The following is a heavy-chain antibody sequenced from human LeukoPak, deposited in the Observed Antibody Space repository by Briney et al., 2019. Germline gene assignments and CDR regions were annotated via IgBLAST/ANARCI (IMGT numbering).Heavy chain of an antibody. Sequence: PGGSLRLSCAASGFTFSSYSMNSVRQAPGTGLEWVSSISSSSSYIYYADSVKGRFTISRDNAKNSLYLQMNSLRAEDTAVYYCARGIYSGYDAPDYWGQGTLVTVSS. CDR1: GFTFSSYS. J-gene: IGHJ4*02. D-gene: IGHD5-12*01. CDR2: ISSSSSYI. CDR3: ARGIYSGYDAPDY. V-gene: IGHV3-21*01.